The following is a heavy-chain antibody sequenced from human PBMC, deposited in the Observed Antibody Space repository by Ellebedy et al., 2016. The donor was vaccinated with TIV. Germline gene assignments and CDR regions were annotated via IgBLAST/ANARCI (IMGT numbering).Heavy chain of an antibody. J-gene: IGHJ4*02. CDR1: GGSISSYY. D-gene: IGHD6-6*01. CDR2: IYYSGST. Sequence: SETLSLTXTVSGGSISSYYWSWIRQPPGKGLEWIGYIYYSGSTNYNPSLKSRVTISVDTSKNQFSLKLSSVTAADTAVYYCAKSLYYSSSSFFDFWGQGTPVTVSS. CDR3: AKSLYYSSSSFFDF. V-gene: IGHV4-59*12.